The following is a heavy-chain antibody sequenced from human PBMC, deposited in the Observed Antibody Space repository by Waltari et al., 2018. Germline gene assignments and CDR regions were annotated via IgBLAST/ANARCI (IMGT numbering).Heavy chain of an antibody. Sequence: QLQLQESGPGLVKPSETLSLTCTVSGGSISSSSYYWGWIRQPPGKGLGWIGSIYYSGSTYYNPSLKSRVTISVDTSKNQFSLKLSSVTAADTAVYYCARLVIAVAAKEWDYWGQGTLVTVSS. V-gene: IGHV4-39*01. CDR2: IYYSGST. CDR1: GGSISSSSYY. J-gene: IGHJ4*02. CDR3: ARLVIAVAAKEWDY. D-gene: IGHD6-19*01.